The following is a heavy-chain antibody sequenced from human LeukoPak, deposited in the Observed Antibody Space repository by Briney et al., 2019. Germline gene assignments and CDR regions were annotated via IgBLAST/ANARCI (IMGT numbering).Heavy chain of an antibody. V-gene: IGHV3-23*01. J-gene: IGHJ4*02. CDR2: ISNSDYST. CDR1: GFTVSSNY. CDR3: AKATGYLL. D-gene: IGHD1-14*01. Sequence: PGGSLRLSCAASGFTVSSNYMSWVRQAPGKGLEWVSTISNSDYSTYYADSVKGRFTISRANSENTLYLQMNNLRAEDTAVYYCAKATGYLLWGQGTLVTVSS.